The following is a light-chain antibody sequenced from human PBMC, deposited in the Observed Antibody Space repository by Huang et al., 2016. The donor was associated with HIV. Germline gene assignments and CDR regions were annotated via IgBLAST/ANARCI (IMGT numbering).Light chain of an antibody. CDR2: GAS. J-gene: IGKJ4*01. V-gene: IGKV3-15*01. Sequence: EIVMTQSPATLSVSPGDRATLPCRASQSVSSNLAWYQQKPCQAPRLLFYGASTRATGIPGRVSGSGSGTECTLTISNLQYEDFAVYYCQQYNNWPPLTFGGGTKVEIK. CDR3: QQYNNWPPLT. CDR1: QSVSSN.